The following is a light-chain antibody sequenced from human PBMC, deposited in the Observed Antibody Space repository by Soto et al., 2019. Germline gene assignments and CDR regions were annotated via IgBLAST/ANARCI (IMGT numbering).Light chain of an antibody. J-gene: IGLJ2*01. CDR2: LNSDGSH. CDR1: SGHSNYA. Sequence: QLVLTQSPSASASLGASVKLTCTLSSGHSNYAIAWHQQQPKKGPRYLMRLNSDGSHNKGDGIPDRFSGSSSGAERYLTISSLQSEDEADYYCQTWGTGIQVFGGGTKVNVL. CDR3: QTWGTGIQV. V-gene: IGLV4-69*01.